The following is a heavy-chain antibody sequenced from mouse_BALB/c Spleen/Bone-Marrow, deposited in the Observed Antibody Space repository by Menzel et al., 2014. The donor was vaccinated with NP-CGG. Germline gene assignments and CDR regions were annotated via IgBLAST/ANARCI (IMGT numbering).Heavy chain of an antibody. V-gene: IGHV1-14*01. Sequence: VQLKESGPELVKPGASVKMSCKASGYTFTSYMMHWVKQKPGQGLEWVGYVNPYSDGTYYTEDFKGKATLTSDKSSSTVYMELSSLTSEDSAVFYCARSKDWYFDVWGAGTTVTGSS. J-gene: IGHJ1*01. CDR3: ARSKDWYFDV. CDR2: VNPYSDGT. CDR1: GYTFTSYM.